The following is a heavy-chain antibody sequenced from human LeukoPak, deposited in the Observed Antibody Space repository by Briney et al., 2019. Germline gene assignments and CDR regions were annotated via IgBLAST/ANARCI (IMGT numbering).Heavy chain of an antibody. D-gene: IGHD4-23*01. J-gene: IGHJ4*02. Sequence: PGGSLRLSCAASGFTFSSYSMNWVRQAPGKGLEWVSSISSSSSYIYYADSVKGRFTISRDNSKNMLYLQMNSLKTEDTAVYYCAKALYGGISSGFDYWGQGTLVTVSS. CDR1: GFTFSSYS. CDR3: AKALYGGISSGFDY. CDR2: ISSSSSYI. V-gene: IGHV3-21*01.